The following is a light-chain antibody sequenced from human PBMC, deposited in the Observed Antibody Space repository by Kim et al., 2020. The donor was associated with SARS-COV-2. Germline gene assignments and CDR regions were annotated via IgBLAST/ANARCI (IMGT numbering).Light chain of an antibody. J-gene: IGKJ1*01. CDR3: QQYGNSPHT. CDR2: GAS. CDR1: KSVSSSY. Sequence: SPGERTSLSCRASKSVSSSYLAWYQQKPGKAPRLLIYGASSRATGVPDRFSGSGSGTDFTLTISRLEPEDFAVYYCQQYGNSPHTFGQGTKVDIK. V-gene: IGKV3-20*01.